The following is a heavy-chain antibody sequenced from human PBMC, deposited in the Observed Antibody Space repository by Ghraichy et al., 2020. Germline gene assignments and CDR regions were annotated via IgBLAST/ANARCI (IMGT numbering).Heavy chain of an antibody. J-gene: IGHJ6*02. CDR1: GFTFSSYA. CDR3: AKDLESNGYYGMDV. Sequence: GGSLRLSCAASGFTFSSYAMSWVRQTPGKGLEWVSAISHSGTSTYYAASVTGRFTISRDDSKNTLYLQMNSLRAEDTAVYYCAKDLESNGYYGMDVWGQGTTVTVSS. D-gene: IGHD2-8*01. V-gene: IGHV3-23*01. CDR2: ISHSGTST.